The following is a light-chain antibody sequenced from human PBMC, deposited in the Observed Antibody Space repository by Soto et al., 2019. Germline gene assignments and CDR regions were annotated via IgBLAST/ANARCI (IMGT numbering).Light chain of an antibody. CDR1: QSVSSSY. J-gene: IGKJ2*01. V-gene: IGKV3-20*01. CDR3: HQYGSAPYT. CDR2: GAS. Sequence: EIVLTQSPGTLSLSPGERATLSCRASQSVSSSYLAWYQQKPGQAPRLLIYGASSRATGIPDRFSGSGSGTDFTLTIRRLEHEDFAVYYCHQYGSAPYTFGQGTTLEIK.